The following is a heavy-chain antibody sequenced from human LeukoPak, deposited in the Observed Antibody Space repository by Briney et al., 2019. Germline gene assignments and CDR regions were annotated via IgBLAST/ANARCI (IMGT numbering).Heavy chain of an antibody. V-gene: IGHV4-30-2*01. J-gene: IGHJ4*02. Sequence: SETLSLTCAVSGGSISSGGYSWSWIRQPPGKGLEWIGYIYHSGSTYYNPSLKSRVTISVDRSKNQFSLKLSSVTAADTAVYYCARVRGYSYGYWAYYFDYWGQGTLVTVSS. CDR1: GGSISSGGYS. D-gene: IGHD5-18*01. CDR2: IYHSGST. CDR3: ARVRGYSYGYWAYYFDY.